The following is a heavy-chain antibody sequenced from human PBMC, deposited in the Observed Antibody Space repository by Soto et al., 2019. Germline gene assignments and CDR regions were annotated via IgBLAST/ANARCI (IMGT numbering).Heavy chain of an antibody. D-gene: IGHD1-26*01. J-gene: IGHJ3*02. V-gene: IGHV4-59*01. CDR1: GGSISSYY. CDR3: ARGTGGSYWYNAFDI. CDR2: IYYSGST. Sequence: QVQLQESGPGLVKPSETLSLTCTVSGGSISSYYWSWIRQPPGKGLEWIGYIYYSGSTNYNPSLKSRVTISVDTSKNQFSLKLSSVTAADTAVYYCARGTGGSYWYNAFDIWGQGTMVTVSS.